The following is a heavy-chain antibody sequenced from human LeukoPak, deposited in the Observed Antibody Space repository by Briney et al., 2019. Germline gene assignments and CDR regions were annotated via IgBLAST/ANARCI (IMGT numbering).Heavy chain of an antibody. CDR3: ARDRRGYCSGGSCYKGSYYYYGMDV. J-gene: IGHJ6*02. D-gene: IGHD2-15*01. V-gene: IGHV4-34*01. CDR1: GGSFSGYY. CDR2: INHSGST. Sequence: KTSETLSLTCAVYGGSFSGYYWSWIRQPPGKGLEWIGEINHSGSTNYNPSLKSRVTISVDTSKNQFSLKLSSVTAADTAVYYCARDRRGYCSGGSCYKGSYYYYGMDVWGQGTTVTVSS.